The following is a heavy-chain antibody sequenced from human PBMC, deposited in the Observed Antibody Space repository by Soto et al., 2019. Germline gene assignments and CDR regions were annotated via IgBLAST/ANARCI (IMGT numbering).Heavy chain of an antibody. Sequence: QVQLQQWGAGLLKPSETLSLTCAVYGGSFRGYYWSWIRQPPGKGLEWIGEINHRGSANYNPSVTSRVTISVDTSKTQFSLKLNSVTAVDTAMYYCARGSMVKIPAATGRDYYYHGLDVWAQGTAVTVSS. CDR3: ARGSMVKIPAATGRDYYYHGLDV. D-gene: IGHD2-21*01. J-gene: IGHJ6*02. CDR1: GGSFRGYY. V-gene: IGHV4-34*01. CDR2: INHRGSA.